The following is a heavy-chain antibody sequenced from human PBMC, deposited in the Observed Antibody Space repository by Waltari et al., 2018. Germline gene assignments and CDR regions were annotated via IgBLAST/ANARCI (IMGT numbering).Heavy chain of an antibody. CDR3: ARVEGAVVVPDGLRNNWFDP. Sequence: QVQLQQWGAGLLKPSETLSLTCAVYGGSFSGYYWSWIRQPPGKGLEWIGEINHSGSTNYNPSLKSRVTISVDTSKNQFSLKLSSVTAADTAVYYCARVEGAVVVPDGLRNNWFDPWGQGTLVTVSS. V-gene: IGHV4-34*01. CDR1: GGSFSGYY. CDR2: INHSGST. J-gene: IGHJ5*02. D-gene: IGHD2-2*01.